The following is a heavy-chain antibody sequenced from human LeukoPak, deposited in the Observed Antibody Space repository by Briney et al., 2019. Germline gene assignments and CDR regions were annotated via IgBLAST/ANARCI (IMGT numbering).Heavy chain of an antibody. Sequence: ASVKVSCKASGYTFTSYDINWVRQATGQGLEWMGWMGPNSGNTGYAQKFQGRVTMTRNTSISTAYMELSSLRSEDTAVYYCARTPSVYCSGGNCYPGHFDYWGQGTLVTVSS. V-gene: IGHV1-8*01. CDR3: ARTPSVYCSGGNCYPGHFDY. CDR2: MGPNSGNT. J-gene: IGHJ4*02. D-gene: IGHD2-15*01. CDR1: GYTFTSYD.